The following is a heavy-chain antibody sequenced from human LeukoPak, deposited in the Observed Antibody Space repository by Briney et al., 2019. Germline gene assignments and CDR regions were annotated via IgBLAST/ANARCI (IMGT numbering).Heavy chain of an antibody. J-gene: IGHJ3*02. V-gene: IGHV3-30*18. D-gene: IGHD3-9*01. CDR2: ISYDGSNK. Sequence: GGSLRLSCAASGFTFSSYGMHWVRQAPGKGLEWVAVISYDGSNKYYADSVKGRFTISRDNSKNTLYLQMNSLRAEDTAVYYCAKDIETYYDILTGWDAFDIWGQGTMVTVSS. CDR3: AKDIETYYDILTGWDAFDI. CDR1: GFTFSSYG.